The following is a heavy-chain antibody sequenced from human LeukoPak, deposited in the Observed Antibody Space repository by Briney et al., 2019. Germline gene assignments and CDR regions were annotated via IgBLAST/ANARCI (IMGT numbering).Heavy chain of an antibody. Sequence: GGSLKLSCAASGFTFSGSAMHWVRQAPGKGLEWVGRIRSKANSYATAYAASVKGRFTISRDDSKNTAYLQMNSLKTEDTAVYYCTRRLYYYDSSGYYDDCWGQGTLVTVSS. CDR1: GFTFSGSA. J-gene: IGHJ4*02. CDR3: TRRLYYYDSSGYYDDC. CDR2: IRSKANSYAT. D-gene: IGHD3-22*01. V-gene: IGHV3-73*01.